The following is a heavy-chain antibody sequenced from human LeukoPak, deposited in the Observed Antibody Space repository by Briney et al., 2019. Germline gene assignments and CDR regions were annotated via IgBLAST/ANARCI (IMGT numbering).Heavy chain of an antibody. CDR3: ARVDSGDGSGYYHFDY. V-gene: IGHV4-39*02. D-gene: IGHD3-22*01. CDR1: GGSISSSSYY. J-gene: IGHJ4*02. CDR2: IYYSGNT. Sequence: SETLSLTCTVSGGSISSSSYYWDWIRQPPGKGLEWIGSIYYSGNTYYNPSLKSRVTISVDTSKNQFSLKLSSVTAADTAVYYCARVDSGDGSGYYHFDYWGQGTLVTVSS.